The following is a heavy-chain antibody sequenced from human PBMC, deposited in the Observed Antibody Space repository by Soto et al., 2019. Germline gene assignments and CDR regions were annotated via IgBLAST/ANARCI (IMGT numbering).Heavy chain of an antibody. Sequence: QVQLVQSGAEVKKPGSSVKVSCKASGGTFNNHAISWVRQAPGQGLEWMGGIIPILGTANYAQKFRGRVTITADESTSTGYMDLSSLRSEDTAVYYCARPYDSSDYYGGGMDVWGQGTTVTVSS. CDR2: IIPILGTA. CDR3: ARPYDSSDYYGGGMDV. V-gene: IGHV1-69*01. D-gene: IGHD3-22*01. CDR1: GGTFNNHA. J-gene: IGHJ6*02.